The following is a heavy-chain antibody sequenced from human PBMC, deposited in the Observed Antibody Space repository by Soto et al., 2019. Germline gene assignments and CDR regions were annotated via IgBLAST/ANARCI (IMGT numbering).Heavy chain of an antibody. CDR3: AALVSHDAMATIRLGLDY. D-gene: IGHD5-12*01. J-gene: IGHJ4*02. CDR2: IIPILDIS. V-gene: IGHV1-69*02. CDR1: GGSFSTYT. Sequence: QVQLVQSGAEVKKPGSSVKVSCKTSGGSFSTYTINWVRHAPGQGLEWLGRIIPILDISNNAQKFQDRVTITADKSTSTAYMELSSLKSEDTAVYYCAALVSHDAMATIRLGLDYWGQGTLLTVSS.